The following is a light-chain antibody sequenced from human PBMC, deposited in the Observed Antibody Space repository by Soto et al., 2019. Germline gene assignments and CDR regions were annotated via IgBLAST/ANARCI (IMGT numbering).Light chain of an antibody. CDR2: ATS. CDR1: QGIRGD. CDR3: IQDFISPLT. J-gene: IGKJ1*01. Sequence: AIQMTQSPSTLSGSLGDRVTITCRASQGIRGDLGWYQQKPGKAPKLLISATSTLQSGVPSRFSGRGSGTNFTLTISSLQPEDFATYYCIQDFISPLTVGQGTKVDI. V-gene: IGKV1-6*01.